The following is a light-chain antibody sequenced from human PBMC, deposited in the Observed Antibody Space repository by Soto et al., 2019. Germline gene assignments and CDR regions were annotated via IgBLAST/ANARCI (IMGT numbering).Light chain of an antibody. Sequence: QSALTQPPSVSGAPGQRVTISCSGTSSSIGAGYEVHWYHQLPGTAPKLVVSGNGNRPSGVPDRLSASKSGTSASLAITGLQAEDEGHYYCQSYDSSLSRRWVFGGGTKLTVL. CDR3: QSYDSSLSRRWV. CDR2: GNG. CDR1: SSSIGAGYE. V-gene: IGLV1-40*01. J-gene: IGLJ3*02.